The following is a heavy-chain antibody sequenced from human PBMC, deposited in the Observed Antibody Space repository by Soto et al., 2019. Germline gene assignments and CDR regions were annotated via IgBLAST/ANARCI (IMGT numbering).Heavy chain of an antibody. D-gene: IGHD2-2*01. J-gene: IGHJ3*02. CDR3: ASRGGYCSSTSCANDAFDI. V-gene: IGHV1-18*01. Sequence: QVQLVQSGAEVKKPGASEKVSCKASGYTFTSYGISWVRQAPGQGLEWMGWISAYNGNTNYAQKLQGRVTMTTDTSTSTAYMELRSLRSDDTAVYYCASRGGYCSSTSCANDAFDIWGQGTMVTVSS. CDR2: ISAYNGNT. CDR1: GYTFTSYG.